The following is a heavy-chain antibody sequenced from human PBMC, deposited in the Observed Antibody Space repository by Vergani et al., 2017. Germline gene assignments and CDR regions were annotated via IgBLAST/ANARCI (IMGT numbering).Heavy chain of an antibody. CDR2: IIPIFGTA. D-gene: IGHD4-17*01. Sequence: QVQLVQSGAEVKKPGSSVKVSCKASGGTFSSYAISWVRQAPGQGLEWMGGIIPIFGTANYAQKFQGRVTITADESTSTAYMELSSLRSEDTAVYYCARDRSPHDYGDYHNYYYYYYGMDVWGQGTTVTVSS. CDR3: ARDRSPHDYGDYHNYYYYYYGMDV. J-gene: IGHJ6*02. V-gene: IGHV1-69*01. CDR1: GGTFSSYA.